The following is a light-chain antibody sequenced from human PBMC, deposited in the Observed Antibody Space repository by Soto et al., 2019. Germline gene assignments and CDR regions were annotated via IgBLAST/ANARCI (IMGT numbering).Light chain of an antibody. CDR3: QQHNSYPRT. V-gene: IGKV1-9*01. CDR1: QGIASY. J-gene: IGKJ1*01. Sequence: DIQLTQSPSFLSASVGDRVTLTCRASQGIASYLAWYQQKPGKAPKLLIYAASTLQSGVPSRFSGSYSGTEFTLTISSLQPEDFATYYCQQHNSYPRTFGQGTKVDIK. CDR2: AAS.